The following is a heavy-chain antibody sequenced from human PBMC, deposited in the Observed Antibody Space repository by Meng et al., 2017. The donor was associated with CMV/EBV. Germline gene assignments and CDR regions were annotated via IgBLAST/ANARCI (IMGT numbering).Heavy chain of an antibody. V-gene: IGHV1-2*02. Sequence: ASVPVSCKASGYIFNGYYLHWVRQAPAQGLEWMGCINPNSGGTNYAQKLQGMVTMTRDTSISTDYMELSRLRSDDPAVYYCASAGSGSQAGFIFHSFYIWGQGTMVTVSS. CDR2: INPNSGGT. J-gene: IGHJ3*02. CDR1: GYIFNGYY. D-gene: IGHD1-26*01. CDR3: ASAGSGSQAGFIFHSFYI.